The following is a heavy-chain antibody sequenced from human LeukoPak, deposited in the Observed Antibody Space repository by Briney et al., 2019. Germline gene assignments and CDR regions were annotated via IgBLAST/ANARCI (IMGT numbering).Heavy chain of an antibody. V-gene: IGHV2-5*01. D-gene: IGHD3-22*01. CDR2: IYWSDDE. CDR1: GFSLSTRGVG. J-gene: IGHJ1*01. CDR3: AHSFYGISPEYFNQ. Sequence: ASGPTLVKPTPTLTLTCTFSGFSLSTRGVGVGWIRQPPGKALEWLALIYWSDDERYSPSLKSRLTITKDTSKNHVVLTMTNMDPVDTATYYCAHSFYGISPEYFNQWGQGTLVTVSS.